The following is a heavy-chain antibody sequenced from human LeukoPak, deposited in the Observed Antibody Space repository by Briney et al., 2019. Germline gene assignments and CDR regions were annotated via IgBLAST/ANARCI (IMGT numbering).Heavy chain of an antibody. D-gene: IGHD3-3*01. CDR3: AKALIGVRFLEWLFLDY. CDR2: IWYDGSDK. Sequence: GGSLRLSCEASGFTFSTYGMHWVRQAPGKGLEWVAFIWYDGSDKNYADSVKGRFTISRDNSKNTLYLQMNSLRAEDTAVYYCAKALIGVRFLEWLFLDYWGQGTLVTVSS. J-gene: IGHJ4*02. V-gene: IGHV3-30*02. CDR1: GFTFSTYG.